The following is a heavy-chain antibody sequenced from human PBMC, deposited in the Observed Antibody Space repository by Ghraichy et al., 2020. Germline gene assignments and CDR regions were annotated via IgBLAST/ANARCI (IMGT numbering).Heavy chain of an antibody. CDR3: ARTLSGAGSYYYPYYGMDV. J-gene: IGHJ6*02. D-gene: IGHD3-10*01. V-gene: IGHV1-18*01. Sequence: ASVKVSCKASGYSFTNYGIGWVRQAPGQGLEWMGWISGYNGYTYYTENLQGRVAMTTDTSTTTAYMELRSLESDDKAVYYCARTLSGAGSYYYPYYGMDVWGQGTTVTVSS. CDR2: ISGYNGYT. CDR1: GYSFTNYG.